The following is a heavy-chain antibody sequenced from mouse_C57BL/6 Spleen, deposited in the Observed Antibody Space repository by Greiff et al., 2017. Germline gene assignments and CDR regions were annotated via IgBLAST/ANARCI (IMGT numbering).Heavy chain of an antibody. V-gene: IGHV1-81*01. J-gene: IGHJ3*01. Sequence: QVQLQQSGAELARPGASVKLSCKASGYTFTSSGISWVKQRTGQGLEWIGEIYPRSGNTYYNEKFKGKATLTADKSSRTGYMELRSLTSEDSAVYFCARGGRAYGNYSWFAYWGQGTLVTVSA. D-gene: IGHD2-1*01. CDR3: ARGGRAYGNYSWFAY. CDR1: GYTFTSSG. CDR2: IYPRSGNT.